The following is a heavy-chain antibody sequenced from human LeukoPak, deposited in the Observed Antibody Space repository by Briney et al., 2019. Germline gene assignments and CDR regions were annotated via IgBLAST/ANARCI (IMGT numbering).Heavy chain of an antibody. CDR3: ARDGYYASGTYYNDYSYYYMDV. D-gene: IGHD3-10*01. CDR1: GFTFSGYT. J-gene: IGHJ6*03. V-gene: IGHV3-21*01. CDR2: MSSTGIYA. Sequence: GGSLRLSCAASGFTFSGYTINWVRQAPGKGLQWVSSMSSTGIYAYYAGSVKGRFTISRDNAKNSLYLQMNSLRAEDTAVYYCARDGYYASGTYYNDYSYYYMDVWGKGTTVTVSS.